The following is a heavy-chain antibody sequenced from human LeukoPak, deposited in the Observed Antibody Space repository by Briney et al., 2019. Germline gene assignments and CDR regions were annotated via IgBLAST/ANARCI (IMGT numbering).Heavy chain of an antibody. CDR2: IKQDGSQE. V-gene: IGHV3-7*04. Sequence: GGSLRLSCAASGFYFSAYLMSWVRQAPGKGLEWVANIKQDGSQELYLDSVKGRFTISRDNGNSSLYLHMSRLRVEDTAVYYCARDLKGFNLWGQGALVTVSS. J-gene: IGHJ5*02. CDR3: ARDLKGFNL. CDR1: GFYFSAYL.